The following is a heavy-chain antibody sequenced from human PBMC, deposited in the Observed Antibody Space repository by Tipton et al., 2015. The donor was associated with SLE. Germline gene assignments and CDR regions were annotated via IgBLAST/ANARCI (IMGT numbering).Heavy chain of an antibody. V-gene: IGHV3-7*01. CDR1: GFTFSNHY. CDR3: VRGGWYFDL. J-gene: IGHJ2*01. CDR2: IKQDGSEK. Sequence: SLRLSCTASGFTFSNHYMSWVRQVPGKGLEWVANIKQDGSEKYYMDFVKGRFTISRDNAKNSLYLQMNNLGVGDTALYYCVRGGWYFDLWGRGTLVTVSS.